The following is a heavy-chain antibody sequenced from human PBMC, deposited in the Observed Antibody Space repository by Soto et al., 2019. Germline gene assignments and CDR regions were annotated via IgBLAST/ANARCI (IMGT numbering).Heavy chain of an antibody. D-gene: IGHD3-22*01. V-gene: IGHV4-31*03. CDR1: GGSISSGGYY. CDR2: IYYGGST. CDR3: ARDLVVGVTDY. Sequence: QVQLQESGPGLVKPSQTLSLTCTVSGGSISSGGYYWSWIRQHPGKGLEWIGYIYYGGSTYYNPSLKSRVTISIDTSKNQVSLKLSSVTAADTAVYYCARDLVVGVTDYWGQGTLVTVSS. J-gene: IGHJ4*02.